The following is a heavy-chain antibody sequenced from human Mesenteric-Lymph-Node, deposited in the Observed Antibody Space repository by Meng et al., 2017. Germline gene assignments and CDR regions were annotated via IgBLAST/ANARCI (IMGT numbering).Heavy chain of an antibody. CDR1: GYSFTNYW. CDR2: TNPADSET. D-gene: IGHD6-25*01. CDR3: ARLGYRSEYFDF. J-gene: IGHJ4*02. Sequence: GGSLRLSCKVSGYSFTNYWIAWARQMPGKGLEWMGITNPADSETRYRPSLQGQVTISADESISTAYLQWSSLKASDTAMYYCARLGYRSEYFDFWGQGTLVTVSS. V-gene: IGHV5-51*01.